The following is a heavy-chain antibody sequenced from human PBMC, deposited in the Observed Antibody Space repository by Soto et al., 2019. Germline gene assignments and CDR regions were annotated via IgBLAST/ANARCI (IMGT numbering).Heavy chain of an antibody. D-gene: IGHD4-17*01. V-gene: IGHV3-7*01. J-gene: IGHJ3*02. CDR2: IKQDGSEK. CDR3: ARXLRGPTVTTSVNDAFDI. Sequence: GGSLRLSCAASGFTFSSYWMSWVRQAPGKGLEWVANIKQDGSEKYYVDSVKGRFTISRDNAKNSLYLQMNSLRAXDXXVYYCARXLRGPTVTTSVNDAFDIWGQGTMVTVSS. CDR1: GFTFSSYW.